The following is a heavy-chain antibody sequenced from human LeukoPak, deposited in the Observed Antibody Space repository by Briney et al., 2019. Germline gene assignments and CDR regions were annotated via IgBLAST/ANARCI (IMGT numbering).Heavy chain of an antibody. CDR1: GFTFSSYS. J-gene: IGHJ5*02. D-gene: IGHD6-6*01. CDR2: ISSSSSYI. V-gene: IGHV3-21*01. CDR3: ARDPETSISRFDP. Sequence: GGSLRLSCAASGFTFSSYSMNWVRQAPRKGLEWVSSISSSSSYIYYADSVKGRFTISRDNAKNSLYLQMNSLRAEDTAVYYCARDPETSISRFDPWGQGTLVTVSS.